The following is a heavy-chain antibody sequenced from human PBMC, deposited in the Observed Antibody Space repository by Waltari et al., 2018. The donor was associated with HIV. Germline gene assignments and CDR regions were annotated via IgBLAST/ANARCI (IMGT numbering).Heavy chain of an antibody. CDR1: GYTFTGYY. D-gene: IGHD1-20*01. Sequence: QVQLVQSGPEVPKPGASVKVSCTASGYTFTGYYIHWVRQAPGQGLEWMGCINPNSGGTNYAQKFQGRVTMTRDTSTSTSYMGLNRLRSDDTAVYYCARGIRLVWGQGTLVTVSS. CDR3: ARGIRLV. J-gene: IGHJ4*02. V-gene: IGHV1-2*02. CDR2: INPNSGGT.